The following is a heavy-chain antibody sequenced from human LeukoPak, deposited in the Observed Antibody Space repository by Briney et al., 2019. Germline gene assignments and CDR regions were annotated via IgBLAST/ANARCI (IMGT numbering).Heavy chain of an antibody. V-gene: IGHV4-59*01. CDR1: GGSISSYY. D-gene: IGHD3-10*01. CDR3: ARDKPDMRVRGVLYGAFDI. J-gene: IGHJ3*02. CDR2: IYYSGST. Sequence: PSETLSLTCTVSGGSISSYYWSWIRQPPGKGLEWIGYIYYSGSTNYNPSLKSRVTISVDTSKNQFSLKLSSVTAADTAVYYCARDKPDMRVRGVLYGAFDIWGQGTMVTVSS.